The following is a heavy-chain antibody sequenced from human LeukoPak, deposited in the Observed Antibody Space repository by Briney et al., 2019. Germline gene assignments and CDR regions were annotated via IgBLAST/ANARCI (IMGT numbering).Heavy chain of an antibody. CDR3: AKASGDLLLWFGELFDY. CDR1: GFTFDDYA. J-gene: IGHJ4*02. CDR2: ISGDGGST. D-gene: IGHD3-10*01. Sequence: GGSLRLSCAASGFTFDDYAMHWVRQAPGKGLEWVSLISGDGGSTYYADSVKGRFTISRDNSKNSLYLQMNSLRTEDTALCYCAKASGDLLLWFGELFDYWGQGTLVTVSS. V-gene: IGHV3-43*02.